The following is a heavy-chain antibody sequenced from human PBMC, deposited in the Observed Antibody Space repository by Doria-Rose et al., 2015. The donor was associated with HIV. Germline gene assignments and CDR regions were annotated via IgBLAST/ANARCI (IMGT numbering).Heavy chain of an antibody. Sequence: AGLFKPSETLPLTCAVYGGSFSGYYWSWIRQPPGKGLEWLGAIYHSGSTNCNPSLKSRVNISVDASKNQFSPKLSSVTAADTAVYYWARGLAVNDYGDDVRTRGAFDIWGQGTMVTVSS. J-gene: IGHJ3*02. CDR1: GGSFSGYY. CDR2: IYHSGST. V-gene: IGHV4-34*01. D-gene: IGHD4-17*01. CDR3: ARGLAVNDYGDDVRTRGAFDI.